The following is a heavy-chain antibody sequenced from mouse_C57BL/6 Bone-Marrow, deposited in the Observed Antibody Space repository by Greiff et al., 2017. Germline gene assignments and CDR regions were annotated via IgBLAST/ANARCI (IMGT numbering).Heavy chain of an antibody. Sequence: VQLQQSGAELVRPVASVKLSCTASGFNIKDDYMHWVKQRPEQGLEWIGWIDPENGDTEYASKFQGKATITADTSSNTAYLQLSSLTSEDTAVYYCTCYGSGAYWGQGTLVTVSA. CDR1: GFNIKDDY. D-gene: IGHD1-1*01. V-gene: IGHV14-4*01. CDR3: TCYGSGAY. J-gene: IGHJ3*01. CDR2: IDPENGDT.